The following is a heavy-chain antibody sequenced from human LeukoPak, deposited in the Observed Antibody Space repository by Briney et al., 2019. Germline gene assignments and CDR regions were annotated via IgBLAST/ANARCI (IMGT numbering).Heavy chain of an antibody. Sequence: SGPPRVKPTQTLTLTCTFSGFALPTSGVGVGWIRQPPGKALECLALIYWDDDKRYSPSLKSRLTITKDTSKNQVVLTMTNMDPVDTATYYCAHRLGPRGSSWSSAYFDYWGQGTLVTVSS. D-gene: IGHD6-13*01. V-gene: IGHV2-5*02. CDR2: IYWDDDK. J-gene: IGHJ4*02. CDR3: AHRLGPRGSSWSSAYFDY. CDR1: GFALPTSGVG.